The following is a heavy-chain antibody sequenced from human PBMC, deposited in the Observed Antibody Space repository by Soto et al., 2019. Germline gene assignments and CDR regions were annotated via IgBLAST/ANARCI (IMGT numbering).Heavy chain of an antibody. J-gene: IGHJ5*02. Sequence: ASVKVSCKASGYTFTSYYMHWVRQTPGQGLEWMGIINPSGGSTSYAQKFQGRVAITADESTSTAYMELSSLRSEDTAVYYCARDRGPSSGYYPSWFDPWGQGTLVTVSS. V-gene: IGHV1-46*01. D-gene: IGHD3-22*01. CDR1: GYTFTSYY. CDR2: INPSGGST. CDR3: ARDRGPSSGYYPSWFDP.